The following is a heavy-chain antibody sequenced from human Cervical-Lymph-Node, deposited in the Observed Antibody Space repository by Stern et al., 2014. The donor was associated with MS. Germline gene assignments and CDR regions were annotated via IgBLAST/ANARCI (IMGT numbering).Heavy chain of an antibody. J-gene: IGHJ3*02. CDR3: AAEPMYYSDSVGAFDI. D-gene: IGHD3-22*01. CDR2: VVVGSGNT. CDR1: GFTFTSSA. Sequence: QLVQSGPEVKKPGTSVKVSCKASGFTFTSSAVQWVRQARGQRLERIGWVVVGSGNTNYAQKFQERVTITRDMSTSTAYMELSSLRSEDTAVYYCAAEPMYYSDSVGAFDIWGQGTMVTVSS. V-gene: IGHV1-58*01.